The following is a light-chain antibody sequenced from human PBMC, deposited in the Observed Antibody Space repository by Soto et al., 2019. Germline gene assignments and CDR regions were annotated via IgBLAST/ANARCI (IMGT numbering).Light chain of an antibody. CDR3: QQRNVWPPVT. J-gene: IGKJ5*01. CDR2: GAS. V-gene: IGKV3-15*01. CDR1: QSVSNN. Sequence: EIVMTHSPATLSVSPGERATLSCRASQSVSNNLAWYQQKPGQAPRLLIYGASTRATAIPARFSGSGSGTEFTLTISSLEPEDSAVYYCQQRNVWPPVTFGQGTRLEIK.